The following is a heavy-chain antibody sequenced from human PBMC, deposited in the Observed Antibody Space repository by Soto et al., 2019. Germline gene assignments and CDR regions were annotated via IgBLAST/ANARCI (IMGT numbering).Heavy chain of an antibody. V-gene: IGHV3-30*18. CDR1: GFTFSSYG. CDR3: AKDDDYGGNGVDY. D-gene: IGHD4-17*01. J-gene: IGHJ4*02. Sequence: QVPLVESGGGVVQPGRSLRLSCAASGFTFSSYGMHWVRQAPGKGLEWVAVISYDGSNKYYADSVKGRFTISRDNSKNTLYLQMNSLRAEDTAVYYCAKDDDYGGNGVDYWGQGTLVTVSS. CDR2: ISYDGSNK.